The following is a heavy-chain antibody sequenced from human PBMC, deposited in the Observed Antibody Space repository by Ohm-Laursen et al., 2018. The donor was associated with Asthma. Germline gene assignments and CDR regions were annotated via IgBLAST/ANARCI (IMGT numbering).Heavy chain of an antibody. CDR2: INPDGRET. V-gene: IGHV3-7*01. J-gene: IGHJ4*02. CDR1: KFTFSNHW. D-gene: IGHD3-3*01. Sequence: SLRLSCAASKFTFSNHWMNWVRQAPGKGLEWVANINPDGRETRHVDSVKGRFTISRDNAKDSLSLQMNSLRVEDTAVYYCARDVMEWYLPAFDFWGQGTLVTVSS. CDR3: ARDVMEWYLPAFDF.